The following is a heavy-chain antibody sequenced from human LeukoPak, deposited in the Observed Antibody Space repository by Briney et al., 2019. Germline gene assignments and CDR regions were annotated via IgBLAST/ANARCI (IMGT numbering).Heavy chain of an antibody. CDR1: GGSISSSSYY. J-gene: IGHJ4*02. V-gene: IGHV4-39*02. Sequence: PSETLSLTCTVSGGSISSSSYYWGWIRQSPGKGLEWIGEINDSGSPIYSPSLRSRLTISVDTSKNQFSVTLTSVTVADTAVYYCARGPHQHWPLGQFWGQGSLVTVSS. CDR2: INDSGSP. CDR3: ARGPHQHWPLGQF. D-gene: IGHD2-2*01.